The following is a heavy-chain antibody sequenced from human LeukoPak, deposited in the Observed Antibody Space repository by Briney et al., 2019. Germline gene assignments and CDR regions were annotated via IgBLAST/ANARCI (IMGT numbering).Heavy chain of an antibody. Sequence: PSETLSLTCTVSGGSISSYYWSWIRQPPGKGLEWIGEINHSGSTNYNPSLKSRVTISVDTSKNQFSLKLSSVTAADTAVYYCAKGCYGEIHFDYWGQGTLVTVSS. V-gene: IGHV4-34*01. CDR3: AKGCYGEIHFDY. CDR2: INHSGST. CDR1: GGSISSYY. J-gene: IGHJ4*02. D-gene: IGHD4-17*01.